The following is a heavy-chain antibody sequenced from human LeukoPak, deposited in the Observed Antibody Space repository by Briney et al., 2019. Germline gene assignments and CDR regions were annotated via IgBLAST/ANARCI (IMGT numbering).Heavy chain of an antibody. V-gene: IGHV1-18*01. Sequence: GASVKVSCKASDYTFTKYGLSWVRQTPGQGLEWMGWISTYNGNTIYAQNLQGRVTMTTDTSTSTAYMELRSLRSDDTAVYYCARTPRYDFWSGYSNWFDPRGQGTLVTVSS. CDR3: ARTPRYDFWSGYSNWFDP. J-gene: IGHJ5*02. CDR1: DYTFTKYG. D-gene: IGHD3-3*01. CDR2: ISTYNGNT.